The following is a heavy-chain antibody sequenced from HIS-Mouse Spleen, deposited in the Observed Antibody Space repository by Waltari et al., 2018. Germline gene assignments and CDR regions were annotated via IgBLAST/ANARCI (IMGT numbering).Heavy chain of an antibody. Sequence: QLQLQESGPGLVKPSETLSLTCTVPGGSISSSSYYWGWLRRPPGKGLGWIGSIYYSGSTYYNPSLKSRVTISVDTSKNQFSLKLSSVTAADTAVYYCARDRELYFDYWGQGTLVTVSS. CDR1: GGSISSSSYY. CDR3: ARDRELYFDY. CDR2: IYYSGST. D-gene: IGHD1-26*01. J-gene: IGHJ4*02. V-gene: IGHV4-39*07.